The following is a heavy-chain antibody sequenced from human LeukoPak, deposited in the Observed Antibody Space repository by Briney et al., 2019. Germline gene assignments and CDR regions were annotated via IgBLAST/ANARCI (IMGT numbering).Heavy chain of an antibody. CDR2: ISSSGSTI. D-gene: IGHD2-8*02. CDR3: ARDGGTAHYNYYGMDV. J-gene: IGHJ6*02. V-gene: IGHV3-48*03. Sequence: TGGSLRLSCAASGFTFSSYEINWVRQAPGKGLEWLSYISSSGSTIYYADSVEGRFTISRDNAKNSLYLQMNSLRAEDTAVYYCARDGGTAHYNYYGMDVWGQGTTVTVSS. CDR1: GFTFSSYE.